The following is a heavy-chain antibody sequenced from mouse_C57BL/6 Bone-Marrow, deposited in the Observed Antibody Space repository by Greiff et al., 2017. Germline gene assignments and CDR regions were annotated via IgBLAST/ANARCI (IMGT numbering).Heavy chain of an antibody. J-gene: IGHJ1*03. Sequence: EVKLMESEGGLVQPGSSMKLSCTASGFTFSDYYMAWVRQVPEKGLEWVANINYDGSSTYYLDSLKSRFIISRDNAKNILYLQMSSLKSEDTATYYCARDGGSSYVGWYFDVWGTGTTVTVSS. CDR1: GFTFSDYY. D-gene: IGHD1-1*01. CDR3: ARDGGSSYVGWYFDV. CDR2: INYDGSST. V-gene: IGHV5-16*01.